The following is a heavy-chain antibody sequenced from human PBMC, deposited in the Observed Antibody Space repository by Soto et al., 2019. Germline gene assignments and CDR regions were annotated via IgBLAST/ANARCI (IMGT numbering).Heavy chain of an antibody. CDR3: AKARCSSATCYVPDY. CDR1: GFIFSSYT. CDR2: ISGSGGSP. Sequence: EVQLLQSGGGLVQPGESLRLSCAASGFIFSSYTMSWVRQAPGEGLEWVSVISGSGGSPYHADSVQGRFTISRDNPKNTLYLQMNSLRAEDTAIYYCAKARCSSATCYVPDYWGQGTLVTVSS. V-gene: IGHV3-23*01. D-gene: IGHD2-2*01. J-gene: IGHJ4*02.